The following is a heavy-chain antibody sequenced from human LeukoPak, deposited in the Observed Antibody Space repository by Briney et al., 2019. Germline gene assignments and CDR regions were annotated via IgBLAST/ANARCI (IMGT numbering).Heavy chain of an antibody. J-gene: IGHJ4*02. CDR3: ARVNCSGTSCYTHFDY. V-gene: IGHV4-30-4*07. CDR2: IYYSGST. CDR1: GGSISSNHYS. Sequence: PSQTLSLTCAVSGGSISSNHYSWNWIRQPPGKGLEWIGNIYYSGSTQYNPSLKSRVTLSIDTSKNQFSLKLTSVTAADTAMYYCARVNCSGTSCYTHFDYWGQGTLVTVSS. D-gene: IGHD2-2*02.